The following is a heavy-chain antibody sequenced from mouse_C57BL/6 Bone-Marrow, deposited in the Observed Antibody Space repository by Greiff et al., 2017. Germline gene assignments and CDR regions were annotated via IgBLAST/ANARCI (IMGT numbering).Heavy chain of an antibody. J-gene: IGHJ4*01. V-gene: IGHV1-63*01. CDR1: GYTFTNYW. CDR3: ARGGDYDDAMDY. D-gene: IGHD2-4*01. CDR2: IYPGGGYT. Sequence: QVQLQQSGAELVRPGTSVKMSCKASGYTFTNYWIGWAKQRPGHGLEWIGEIYPGGGYTNYNEKFKGKATLTADKSSSTAYMQFSSLTSEDSAIYYCARGGDYDDAMDYWSQGTSVTVSS.